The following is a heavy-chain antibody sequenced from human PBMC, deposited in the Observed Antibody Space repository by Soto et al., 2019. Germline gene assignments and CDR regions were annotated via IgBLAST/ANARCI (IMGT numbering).Heavy chain of an antibody. CDR1: GYSFIIYC. J-gene: IGHJ6*02. Sequence: GESLKISCKGSGYSFIIYCIGWVLQMPGKGLEWMGIIYPGDSDTRYSPSFQGQVTISVDKSISIAYLQWSSLKASDTAMYYCARHALPGGGTGHSMDVWGQGATVTV. V-gene: IGHV5-51*01. CDR2: IYPGDSDT. CDR3: ARHALPGGGTGHSMDV. D-gene: IGHD1-1*01.